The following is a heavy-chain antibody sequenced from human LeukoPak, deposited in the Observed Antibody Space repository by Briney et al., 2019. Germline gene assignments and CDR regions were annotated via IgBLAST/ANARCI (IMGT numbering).Heavy chain of an antibody. J-gene: IGHJ3*02. CDR2: INHNSGGT. Sequence: ASVKVSCKASGYTFTGYYMYWVRQAPGQGLEWMGWINHNSGGTNYAQKFQGRVTMTRDTSISTAYMELSRLRSDDTAVYYCARGGRRLEAFDIWGQGTMVTVSS. V-gene: IGHV1-2*02. D-gene: IGHD3-3*01. CDR3: ARGGRRLEAFDI. CDR1: GYTFTGYY.